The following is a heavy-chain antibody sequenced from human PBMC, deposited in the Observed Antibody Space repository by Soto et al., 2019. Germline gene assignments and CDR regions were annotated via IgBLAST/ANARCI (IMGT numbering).Heavy chain of an antibody. CDR3: ARDNSQDYGTPAASSWFHP. CDR1: GFSFSDYF. D-gene: IGHD4-17*01. Sequence: QAHLVQSGADVKKPGASVMLSCKASGFSFSDYFMHWVRQAPGQGLEWMGIINPRGDCTNYAPKFQRKASITSDTSKNTVYMALSSLRYEDTAVYYWARDNSQDYGTPAASSWFHPWGQGTPVTVSS. J-gene: IGHJ5*02. V-gene: IGHV1-46*01. CDR2: INPRGDCT.